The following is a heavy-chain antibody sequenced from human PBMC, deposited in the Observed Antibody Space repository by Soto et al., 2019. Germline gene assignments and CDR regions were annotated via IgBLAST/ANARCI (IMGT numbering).Heavy chain of an antibody. CDR3: ARLNYGDYPTYSYYYYIDV. CDR1: GFTVSSNY. D-gene: IGHD4-17*01. Sequence: GGSLRLSCAASGFTVSSNYMSWVRQAPGKGLEWVSVIYSGGSTYYADSVKGRFTISRDNSKNTLYLQMNSLRAEDTAVYYRARLNYGDYPTYSYYYYIDVWGKGTTVTVS. V-gene: IGHV3-66*04. J-gene: IGHJ6*03. CDR2: IYSGGST.